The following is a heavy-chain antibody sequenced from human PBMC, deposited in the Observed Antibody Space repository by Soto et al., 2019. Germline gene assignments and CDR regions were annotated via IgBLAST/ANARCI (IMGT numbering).Heavy chain of an antibody. CDR1: GGSVSSGDYY. J-gene: IGHJ4*02. CDR3: ETTGGYGTTGDY. D-gene: IGHD5-12*01. V-gene: IGHV4-31*03. Sequence: QDHLQESGPGLVKPSQTLSLNCTVSGGSVSSGDYYWTWIRQHPGKGLEWIGYISYTGSTNYNPSLESRVSISVDTSRTHFHLRLNAVTAADTAVYYCETTGGYGTTGDYWGQGTLVTVSS. CDR2: ISYTGST.